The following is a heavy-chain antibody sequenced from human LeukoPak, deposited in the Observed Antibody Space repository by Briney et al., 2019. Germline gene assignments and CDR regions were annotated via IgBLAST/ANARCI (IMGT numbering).Heavy chain of an antibody. V-gene: IGHV1-2*02. CDR1: GYTFTGYY. J-gene: IGHJ4*02. D-gene: IGHD5-12*01. CDR3: ATSRIYSGYEVPSYFDY. Sequence: ASVKVSCKASGYTFTGYYMHWVRQAPGQGLEWMGWISPNSGGTNYAQKFQGRVTMTRDTSISTAYMELSGLRSDDTAVYYCATSRIYSGYEVPSYFDYWGQGTLVTVSS. CDR2: ISPNSGGT.